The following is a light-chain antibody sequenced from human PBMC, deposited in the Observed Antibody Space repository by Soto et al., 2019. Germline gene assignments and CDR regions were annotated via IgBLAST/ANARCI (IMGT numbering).Light chain of an antibody. CDR1: HLGDKY. CDR3: QAWDSSTYV. Sequence: SYELTQPPSVSVSPGQTASIPCSGDHLGDKYACWYQQKAGQSPVLVIYQDTKRPSGIPERFSGSNSGNTATLTISGTQPMDEADYYCQAWDSSTYVFGTGTKVTVL. V-gene: IGLV3-1*01. CDR2: QDT. J-gene: IGLJ1*01.